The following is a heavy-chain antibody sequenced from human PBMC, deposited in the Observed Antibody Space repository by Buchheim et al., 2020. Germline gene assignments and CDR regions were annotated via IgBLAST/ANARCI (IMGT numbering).Heavy chain of an antibody. D-gene: IGHD1-7*01. CDR1: GYSFTSHY. J-gene: IGHJ5*02. Sequence: QVQLVQSGADVRDPGASVKVSCKASGYSFTSHYMHWVRQAPGQSLEWMGWINTARGDTKTSQRLQGRVTMSRDTFAASAYLELTGLKFEDTAVYYCARGTGTSWFDRWGQGTL. CDR3: ARGTGTSWFDR. V-gene: IGHV1-3*04. CDR2: INTARGDT.